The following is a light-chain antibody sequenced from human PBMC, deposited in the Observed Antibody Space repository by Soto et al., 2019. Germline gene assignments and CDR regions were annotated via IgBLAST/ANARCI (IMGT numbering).Light chain of an antibody. CDR3: QHHNSYSQT. V-gene: IGKV1-5*01. Sequence: DIQLTQSPPTLSASVGDRVTITCRASQSIRYYLAWYQQMPGKAPKLLIYGASSLQSGVPSRFSGIESGTEFTLTISSLQPDDCATYFCQHHNSYSQTFGQGTKVEIK. J-gene: IGKJ1*01. CDR1: QSIRYY. CDR2: GAS.